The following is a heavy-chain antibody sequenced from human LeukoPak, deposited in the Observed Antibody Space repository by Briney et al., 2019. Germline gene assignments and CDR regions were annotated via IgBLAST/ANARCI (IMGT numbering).Heavy chain of an antibody. D-gene: IGHD3-22*01. Sequence: GGSLRLSCAASGFTVSSNYMSWVRQAPGKGLEWVSVIYSGGSTYYADSVKGRFTISGDSSKNTLYLQMNSLRAEDTAVYYCARDGFYYDSSGPFDYWGQGTLVTVSS. CDR2: IYSGGST. CDR3: ARDGFYYDSSGPFDY. J-gene: IGHJ4*02. CDR1: GFTVSSNY. V-gene: IGHV3-53*01.